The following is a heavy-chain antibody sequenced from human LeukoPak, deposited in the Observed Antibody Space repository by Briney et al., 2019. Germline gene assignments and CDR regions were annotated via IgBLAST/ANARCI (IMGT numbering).Heavy chain of an antibody. CDR3: ARAVPYYFGSGSTEEFDY. Sequence: GASVKVSCKASGYTFTSYGISWVRQAPGQGLEWMGWISAYNGNTNYAQKLQGRVTMTTDTSTNTAYMELRSLRSDDTAVYHCARAVPYYFGSGSTEEFDYWGQGTLVTVSS. J-gene: IGHJ4*02. D-gene: IGHD3-10*01. V-gene: IGHV1-18*01. CDR1: GYTFTSYG. CDR2: ISAYNGNT.